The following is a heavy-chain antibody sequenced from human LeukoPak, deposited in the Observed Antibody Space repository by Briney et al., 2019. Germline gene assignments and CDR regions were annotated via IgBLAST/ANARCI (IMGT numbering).Heavy chain of an antibody. CDR2: ISGGADNA. J-gene: IGHJ5*02. CDR3: ARDPLLGDTWFEFLDL. D-gene: IGHD3-10*01. Sequence: GGSLRLSCTASGFIFSDYAMSWVRQAPGKRLEWVAAISGGADNALYADSLKGRFTISRDNSKNTLHLQVNSLRVEDTAVYYCARDPLLGDTWFEFLDLWGQGALVTVSS. V-gene: IGHV3-23*01. CDR1: GFIFSDYA.